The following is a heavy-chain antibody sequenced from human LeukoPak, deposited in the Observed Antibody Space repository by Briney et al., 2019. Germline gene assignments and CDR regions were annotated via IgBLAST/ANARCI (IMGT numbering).Heavy chain of an antibody. Sequence: GGSLTLSCAASGFTFSRYDMHWVRQAPGKGLEWVAVISDDGSKKDYADSVKGRFTISRDNSKNTLYLQMNSLRAEDTAVYYCVLGHYGGLFDNWGQGTLVTVSS. D-gene: IGHD4-23*01. V-gene: IGHV3-30-3*01. CDR1: GFTFSRYD. CDR2: ISDDGSKK. CDR3: VLGHYGGLFDN. J-gene: IGHJ4*02.